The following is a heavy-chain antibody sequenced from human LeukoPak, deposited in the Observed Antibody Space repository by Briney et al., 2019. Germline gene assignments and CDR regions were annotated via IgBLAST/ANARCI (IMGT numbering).Heavy chain of an antibody. D-gene: IGHD3-10*01. CDR2: IYPGDSDT. CDR3: ARGGSGSYYYYYYMDV. V-gene: IGHV5-51*01. Sequence: HGESLKISCKGSGYSFTSYWIGWVRQMPGKGLEWMGIIYPGDSDTRYSPSFQGQVTISADKSISTAYLQWSSLKASDTAMYYCARGGSGSYYYYYYMDVWGKGTTVTVSS. CDR1: GYSFTSYW. J-gene: IGHJ6*03.